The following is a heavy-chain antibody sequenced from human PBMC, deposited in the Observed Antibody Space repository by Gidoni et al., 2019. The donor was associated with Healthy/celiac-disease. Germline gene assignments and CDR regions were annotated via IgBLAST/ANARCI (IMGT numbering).Heavy chain of an antibody. CDR1: GYSFTSYW. Sequence: EVQLVQSGAEVKKPGASLKISCKGSGYSFTSYWIGWVRQMPGKGLEWMGIIYPGDSDTRYSPSFQGQVTISADKSISTAYLQWSSLKASDTAMYYCARSVSDYYDSSGYPDYWGQGTLVTVSS. V-gene: IGHV5-51*01. D-gene: IGHD3-22*01. CDR3: ARSVSDYYDSSGYPDY. CDR2: IYPGDSDT. J-gene: IGHJ4*02.